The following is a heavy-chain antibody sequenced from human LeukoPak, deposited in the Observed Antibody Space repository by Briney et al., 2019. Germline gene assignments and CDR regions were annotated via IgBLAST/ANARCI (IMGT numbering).Heavy chain of an antibody. D-gene: IGHD3-16*01. Sequence: GGSLRLSCAASGFTFSSYSMNWVRQAPGEGLEWVSYISSSGSTIYYADSVKGRFTISRDNAKNSLYLQMNSLRAEDTAVYYCATRKAITGLGNWFDPWGQGTLVTVSS. J-gene: IGHJ5*02. CDR3: ATRKAITGLGNWFDP. CDR2: ISSSGSTI. V-gene: IGHV3-48*04. CDR1: GFTFSSYS.